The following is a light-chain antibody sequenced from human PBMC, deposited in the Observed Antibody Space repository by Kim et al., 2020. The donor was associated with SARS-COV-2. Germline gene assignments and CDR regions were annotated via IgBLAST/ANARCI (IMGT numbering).Light chain of an antibody. V-gene: IGLV2-14*04. CDR3: SSYTSSSPWV. Sequence: GQSITISCTGTSSDVGCYNYVSWYQQHPGKAPKLMIYDVSKRPSGVSNRFSGSKSGNTASLTISGLQAEDEADYYCSSYTSSSPWVFGGGTQLTVL. J-gene: IGLJ3*02. CDR1: SSDVGCYNY. CDR2: DVS.